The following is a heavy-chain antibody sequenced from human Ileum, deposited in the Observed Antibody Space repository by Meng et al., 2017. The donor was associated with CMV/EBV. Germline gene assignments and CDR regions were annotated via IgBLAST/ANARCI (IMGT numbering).Heavy chain of an antibody. CDR3: ARGVSIAAQLGWFDP. Sequence: SETLSLTCAVYGGSFSGYYWSWIRQPPGKGLEWIGEINHSGSTNYNPSLKSRVTISVDTSKNQFSLKLSSVTAADTAVYYCARGVSIAAQLGWFDPWGQGTRVTVSS. V-gene: IGHV4-34*01. J-gene: IGHJ5*02. CDR1: GGSFSGYY. CDR2: INHSGST. D-gene: IGHD6-6*01.